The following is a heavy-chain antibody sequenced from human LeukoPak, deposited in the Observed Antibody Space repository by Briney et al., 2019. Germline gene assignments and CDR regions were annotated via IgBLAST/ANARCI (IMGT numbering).Heavy chain of an antibody. J-gene: IGHJ5*02. CDR2: VYYSGST. D-gene: IGHD3-10*01. V-gene: IGHV4-59*12. Sequence: PSETLSLTCSVAGYSISDYYWTWIRQPPGKGLEWIGEVYYSGSTHYNPSLKSRVTISIDTSKNQFSLRLRSMTAAATAVYYCARELDGNGGWFDPWGQGTLVTVSS. CDR3: ARELDGNGGWFDP. CDR1: GYSISDYY.